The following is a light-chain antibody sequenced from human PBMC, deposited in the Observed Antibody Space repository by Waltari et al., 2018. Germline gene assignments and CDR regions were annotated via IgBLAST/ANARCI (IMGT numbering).Light chain of an antibody. J-gene: IGLJ3*02. CDR2: KAT. V-gene: IGLV8-61*01. CDR1: SGSLSTTSY. CDR3: ALYMGSGIWV. Sequence: QTVVTQEPSLSVSPGGTVTLTCALSSGSLSTTSYATWYQQTPGQAPRTLVYKATALSSGVPDRFSCSSLGNTAALTITGAQADDESDYYCALYMGSGIWVFGGGTRLTVL.